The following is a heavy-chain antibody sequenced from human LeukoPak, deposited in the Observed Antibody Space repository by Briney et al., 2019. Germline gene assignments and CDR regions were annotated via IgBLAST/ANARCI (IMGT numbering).Heavy chain of an antibody. D-gene: IGHD4-23*01. V-gene: IGHV4-34*01. CDR1: GGSFSGYY. CDR3: ARLLRWPNWYFDL. J-gene: IGHJ2*01. CDR2: INHTGST. Sequence: SEILSLTCAVYGGSFSGYYWSWIRQPPGKGLEWIGEINHTGSTNYNLSLKSRVTISVDTSKNQFSLKLSSVTAADTAVYYCARLLRWPNWYFDLWGRGTLVTVSS.